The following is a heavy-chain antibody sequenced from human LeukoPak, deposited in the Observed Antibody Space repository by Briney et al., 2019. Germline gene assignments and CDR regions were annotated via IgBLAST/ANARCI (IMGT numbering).Heavy chain of an antibody. J-gene: IGHJ4*02. CDR2: INHSGST. CDR1: GGSFSGYY. V-gene: IGHV4-34*01. CDR3: ARVLAASRRFDY. D-gene: IGHD6-6*01. Sequence: SETLSLTCAVYGGSFSGYYWSWIRRPPGKGLEWIGEINHSGSTNYNPSLKSRVTISVDTSKNQFSLKLSSVTAADTAVYYCARVLAASRRFDYWGQGTLVTVSS.